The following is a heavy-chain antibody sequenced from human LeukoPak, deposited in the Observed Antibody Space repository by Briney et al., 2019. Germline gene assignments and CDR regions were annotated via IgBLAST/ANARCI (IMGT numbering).Heavy chain of an antibody. CDR3: ARSANPGVHDFDP. Sequence: GGSLRLSCAASGFTFSSYAMAWVRQAPGKGLEWLSYISSSSKINYADSVKGRFTISRDNAKSSLYLQMNSLRDEDTAVYYCARSANPGVHDFDPWGQGTLVNVSS. CDR1: GFTFSSYA. V-gene: IGHV3-48*02. D-gene: IGHD6-6*01. J-gene: IGHJ5*02. CDR2: ISSSSKI.